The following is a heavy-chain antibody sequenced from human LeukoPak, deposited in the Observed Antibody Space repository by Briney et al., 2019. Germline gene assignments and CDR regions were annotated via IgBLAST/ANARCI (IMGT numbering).Heavy chain of an antibody. D-gene: IGHD4-11*01. CDR3: ARDHPRTDYPDAFDI. V-gene: IGHV1-2*02. CDR2: INPNSGGT. J-gene: IGHJ3*02. Sequence: GASVKVSCKASGYTFTGYYMHWVRQAPGQGLEWMGWINPNSGGTNYAQKFQGRVTMTRDTSISTAYMELSRLRSDDTAVYYCARDHPRTDYPDAFDIWGQGTMVTVSS. CDR1: GYTFTGYY.